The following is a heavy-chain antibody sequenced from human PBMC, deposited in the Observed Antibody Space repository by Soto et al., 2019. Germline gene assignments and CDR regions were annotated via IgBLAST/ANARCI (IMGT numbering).Heavy chain of an antibody. V-gene: IGHV3-33*01. Sequence: QMQLVESGGGVVQPGRSLRLSCAASGFTFRSYGIHWVRQAPGKGLEWVALIWFDGSKKYYVDSVKGRFAVSRDNSKNTLYLQMNSLRVEDTALYYCALDRLVPYGYGMDVWGQGTTVTVSS. CDR1: GFTFRSYG. CDR3: ALDRLVPYGYGMDV. D-gene: IGHD2-2*01. CDR2: IWFDGSKK. J-gene: IGHJ6*02.